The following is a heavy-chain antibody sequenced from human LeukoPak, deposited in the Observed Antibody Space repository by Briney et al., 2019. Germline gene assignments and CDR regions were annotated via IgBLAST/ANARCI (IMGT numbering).Heavy chain of an antibody. Sequence: SETLSLTCTVSGGSISSSSYYWGWIRQPPGKGLEWIGSIHYSGSTYYNPSLKSRVTISVDTSKNQFSLKLSSVTAADTAVYYCAREYYYDSSGYYGPTSLYYFDYWGQGTLVTVSS. J-gene: IGHJ4*02. CDR2: IHYSGST. CDR1: GGSISSSSYY. V-gene: IGHV4-39*07. D-gene: IGHD3-22*01. CDR3: AREYYYDSSGYYGPTSLYYFDY.